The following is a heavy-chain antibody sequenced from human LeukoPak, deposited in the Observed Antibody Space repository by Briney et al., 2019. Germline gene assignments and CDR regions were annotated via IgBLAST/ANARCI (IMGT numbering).Heavy chain of an antibody. D-gene: IGHD2-21*01. J-gene: IGHJ4*02. V-gene: IGHV3-7*01. Sequence: GGSLRLSCAASGFTFSSYWMSWVRQAPGKGLEWVANIKKQGREKYYVDSVKGRFTISRDDAKNPLYLQMNSLRAEDTAVYYCARLWPFDYWGQGTLVTVSS. CDR3: ARLWPFDY. CDR1: GFTFSSYW. CDR2: IKKQGREK.